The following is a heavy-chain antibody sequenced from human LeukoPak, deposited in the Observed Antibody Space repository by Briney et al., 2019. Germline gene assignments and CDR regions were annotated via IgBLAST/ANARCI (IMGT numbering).Heavy chain of an antibody. Sequence: ASVKVSCKASGYTFTSYGISWVRQAPGQGLEWMGWISAYNGNTNYAQKLQGRVTMTTDTSTSTAYMELRSLRSDDTAVYYCARDLRSEWLRFSYYCGVDVWGQGTTVTVSS. CDR1: GYTFTSYG. CDR3: ARDLRSEWLRFSYYCGVDV. D-gene: IGHD5-12*01. CDR2: ISAYNGNT. V-gene: IGHV1-18*01. J-gene: IGHJ6*02.